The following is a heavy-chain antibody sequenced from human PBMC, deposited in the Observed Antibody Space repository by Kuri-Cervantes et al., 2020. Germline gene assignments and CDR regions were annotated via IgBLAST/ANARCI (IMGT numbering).Heavy chain of an antibody. V-gene: IGHV3-30-3*01. Sequence: GESLKISCAASGFTFSSYAMHWVRQAPGKGLEWVVVISYDGSNKYYADSVKGRFTISRDNSKNTLYLQMNSLRAEDTAVYYCAKEWSGGYSYGPTGMDVWGQGTTVTVSS. D-gene: IGHD5-18*01. CDR2: ISYDGSNK. J-gene: IGHJ6*02. CDR3: AKEWSGGYSYGPTGMDV. CDR1: GFTFSSYA.